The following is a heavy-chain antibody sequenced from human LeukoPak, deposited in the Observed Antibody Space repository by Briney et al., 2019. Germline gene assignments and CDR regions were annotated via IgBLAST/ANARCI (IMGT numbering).Heavy chain of an antibody. V-gene: IGHV4-59*08. CDR1: GGSISSYY. Sequence: SETLSLTCTVSGGSISSYYRSWIRQPPGKGLEWIGYIYYSGSTNYNPSLKSRVTISVHTSKNQFSLKLSSVTAADTAVYYCASSRGDGYKYPYYFDYWGQGTLVTVSS. CDR3: ASSRGDGYKYPYYFDY. D-gene: IGHD5-24*01. J-gene: IGHJ4*02. CDR2: IYYSGST.